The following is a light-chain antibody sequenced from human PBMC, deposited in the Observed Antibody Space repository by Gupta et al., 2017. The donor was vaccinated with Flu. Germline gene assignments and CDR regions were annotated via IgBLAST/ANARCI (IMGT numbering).Light chain of an antibody. CDR3: RQRSDRSHII. J-gene: IGKJ5*01. V-gene: IGKV3-11*01. Sequence: AALSSSPREESTLSCSASRSVSSYFSGYQQKTGGPPRLLLYDASNRTTTNPARCSGGGSSAAFSLIISSHEAADVAVDYCRQRSDRSHIIFGEGTRLEIK. CDR2: DAS. CDR1: RSVSSY.